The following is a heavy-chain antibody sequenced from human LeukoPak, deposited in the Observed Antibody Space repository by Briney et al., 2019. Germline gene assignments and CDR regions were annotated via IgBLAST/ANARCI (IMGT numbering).Heavy chain of an antibody. V-gene: IGHV1-46*01. Sequence: ASVKVSCKASGYTFTSYYMHWVRQAPGQGLEWMGIINPSGGSTSYAQKFQGRVTITRNTSISTAYMELSSLRSEDTAVYYCARGGYYDSSGSPRRGFDIWGQGTMVTVSS. CDR2: INPSGGST. D-gene: IGHD3-22*01. CDR3: ARGGYYDSSGSPRRGFDI. CDR1: GYTFTSYY. J-gene: IGHJ3*02.